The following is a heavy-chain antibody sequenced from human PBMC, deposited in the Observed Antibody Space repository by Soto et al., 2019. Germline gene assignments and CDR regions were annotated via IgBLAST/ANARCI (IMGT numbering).Heavy chain of an antibody. CDR1: GFTFSSYG. V-gene: IGHV3-33*01. D-gene: IGHD2-15*01. J-gene: IGHJ1*01. Sequence: GGSLRLSCAASGFTFSSYGMHWVRQAPGKGLEWVAVIWYDGSNKYYADSVKGRFTISRDNSKNTLYLQMNSLRAEDTAVYYCARDSCSGGSCHFQHWGQGTLVTVSS. CDR3: ARDSCSGGSCHFQH. CDR2: IWYDGSNK.